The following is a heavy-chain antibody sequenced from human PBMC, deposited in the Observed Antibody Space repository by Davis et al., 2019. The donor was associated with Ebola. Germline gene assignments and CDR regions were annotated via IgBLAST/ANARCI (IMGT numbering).Heavy chain of an antibody. CDR2: IIPIFDTA. J-gene: IGHJ4*02. CDR1: GGTFSSYA. D-gene: IGHD3-22*01. CDR3: AKDRYYDNSPLYFESET. V-gene: IGHV1-69*13. Sequence: SVKVSCKASGGTFSSYAISWVRQAPGQGLEWVGGIIPIFDTASYAHNFQDRVTITADESRITAYLELSSLRSEDTAVYYRAKDRYYDNSPLYFESETWGQGTLVTVSS.